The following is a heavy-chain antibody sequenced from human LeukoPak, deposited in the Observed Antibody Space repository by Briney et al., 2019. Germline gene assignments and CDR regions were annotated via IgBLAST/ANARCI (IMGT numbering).Heavy chain of an antibody. V-gene: IGHV4-34*01. Sequence: SETLSLTCAVYVSSLCGYYWSWIRPPPGKGREWVGEINHSGSTSYNPSLQSRVTISVHTSKTQFPLNLSSVTSAATTRLFIARGPEELAMHQGFDPWGQGSLVTVSS. CDR3: ARGPEELAMHQGFDP. D-gene: IGHD3-10*01. J-gene: IGHJ5*02. CDR2: INHSGST. CDR1: VSSLCGYY.